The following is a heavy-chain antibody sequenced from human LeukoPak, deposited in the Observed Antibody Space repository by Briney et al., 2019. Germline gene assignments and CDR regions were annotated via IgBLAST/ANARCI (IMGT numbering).Heavy chain of an antibody. V-gene: IGHV4-59*08. D-gene: IGHD6-19*01. CDR1: GGSISNYY. Sequence: SEALSLTCTVSGGSISNYYWSWIRQAPGKGLEWVGSIYYSGSTNYNPSLKSRVTISVDTSKNQFSLKLSSVTAADTAVYYCARHDAGKWLPYFDYWGRGTLVTVSS. J-gene: IGHJ4*02. CDR2: IYYSGST. CDR3: ARHDAGKWLPYFDY.